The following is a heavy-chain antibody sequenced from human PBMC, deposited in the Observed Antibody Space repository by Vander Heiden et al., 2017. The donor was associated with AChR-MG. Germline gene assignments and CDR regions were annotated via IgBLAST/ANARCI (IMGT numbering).Heavy chain of an antibody. CDR2: GYCTGTT. V-gene: IGHV4-39*02. D-gene: IGHD3-22*01. J-gene: IGHJ4*02. Sequence: QLQLQESGPGPGMPLENRALPCTVSGDSIRSSNFHWSGVCQPPGLGLAWFGSGYCTGTTHYDPSLKSRVTISVVTSENHFSLKLRSVTAADTAVYYYARPPAYDSSGYYYFDYWGQGTLVTVS. CDR3: ARPPAYDSSGYYYFDY. CDR1: GDSIRSSNFH.